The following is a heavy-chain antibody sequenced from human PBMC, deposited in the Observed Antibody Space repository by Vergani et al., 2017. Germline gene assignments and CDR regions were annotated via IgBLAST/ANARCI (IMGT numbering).Heavy chain of an antibody. CDR1: GGSISSYY. Sequence: QVQLQESGPGLVKPSETLSLTCTVSGGSISSYYWSWIRQPPGKGLEWIGYIYYSGSTNYNPSLKSRVTISVDTSKNQFSLKLSSMTAADTAVYYCARIQLLYYFNYWDQGTLVTVSS. D-gene: IGHD5-18*01. CDR2: IYYSGST. V-gene: IGHV4-59*01. CDR3: ARIQLLYYFNY. J-gene: IGHJ4*02.